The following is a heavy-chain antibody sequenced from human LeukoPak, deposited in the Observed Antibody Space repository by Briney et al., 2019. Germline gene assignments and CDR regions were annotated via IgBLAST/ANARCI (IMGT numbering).Heavy chain of an antibody. D-gene: IGHD3-9*01. CDR2: INTNTGNP. Sequence: EASVKVSCKASGYTFTSYAMNWVRQAPGQGLEWMGWINTNTGNPTYAQGFTGRFVFSLDTSVSTAYLQISSLKAEDTAVYYCARGSLLRYFDWQYYYYYGMDVWGQGTTVTVSS. V-gene: IGHV7-4-1*02. CDR3: ARGSLLRYFDWQYYYYYGMDV. CDR1: GYTFTSYA. J-gene: IGHJ6*02.